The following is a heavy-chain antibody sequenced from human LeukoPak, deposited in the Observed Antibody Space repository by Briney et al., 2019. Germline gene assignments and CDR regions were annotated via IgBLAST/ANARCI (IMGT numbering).Heavy chain of an antibody. CDR3: ARVEGLGGHSYDYYMDV. Sequence: SVKVSCKASGGTFSSYAISWVRQAPGQGLEWMGGIIPIFGTANYAQKFQGRVTITADESTSTAYMELSSLRSEDTAVYYCARVEGLGGHSYDYYMDVWGKGTTVTVSS. V-gene: IGHV1-69*01. CDR1: GGTFSSYA. CDR2: IIPIFGTA. J-gene: IGHJ6*03. D-gene: IGHD5-18*01.